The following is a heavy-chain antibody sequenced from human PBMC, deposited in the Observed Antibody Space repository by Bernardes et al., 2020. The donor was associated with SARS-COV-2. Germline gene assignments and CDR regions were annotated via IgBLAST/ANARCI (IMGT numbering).Heavy chain of an antibody. D-gene: IGHD1-7*01. V-gene: IGHV3-23*01. CDR1: GFTFSDYA. J-gene: IGHJ4*02. CDR3: AKDLNWNYGRAFDF. CDR2: ISGSGLST. Sequence: GGSLRLSCAASGFTFSDYAISWVRQAPGKGLEWVSGISGSGLSTYYADSVKGRFTISRDNSKNTLYLQMSSLGAEDTALYYCAKDLNWNYGRAFDFWGQGTLVTVSS.